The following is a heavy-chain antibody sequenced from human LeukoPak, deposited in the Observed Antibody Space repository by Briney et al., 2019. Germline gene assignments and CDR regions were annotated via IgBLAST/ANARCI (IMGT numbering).Heavy chain of an antibody. CDR3: AREAYGVYFDY. Sequence: GGSLRLSCVGSGFTFNRYWMSWVRQAPGKGLEWVANINQDGSARYHVDSVRGRFTISRDNAKNSLYLQMNSLRAEDTAVYYCAREAYGVYFDYWGQGTLVTVSS. CDR1: GFTFNRYW. V-gene: IGHV3-7*01. D-gene: IGHD4-17*01. J-gene: IGHJ4*02. CDR2: INQDGSAR.